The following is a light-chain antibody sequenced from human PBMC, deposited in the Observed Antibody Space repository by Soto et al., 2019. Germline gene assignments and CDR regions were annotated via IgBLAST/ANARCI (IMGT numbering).Light chain of an antibody. CDR3: QQYNKWPLS. CDR1: QSIRGS. CDR2: DAS. Sequence: EIVMTQSPDTLSVSPGERATLSCRASQSIRGSLAWYQQKPGQAPRLLIYDASTGATGIPDRFSASGSGTEFTLTISSLQSEDFAVYYCQQYNKWPLSFGGVTKVELK. J-gene: IGKJ4*01. V-gene: IGKV3-15*01.